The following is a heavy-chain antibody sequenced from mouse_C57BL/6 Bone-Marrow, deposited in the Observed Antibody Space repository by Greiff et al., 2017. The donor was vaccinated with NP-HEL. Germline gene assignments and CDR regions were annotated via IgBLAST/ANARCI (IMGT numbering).Heavy chain of an antibody. J-gene: IGHJ3*01. V-gene: IGHV1-7*01. CDR3: ARKGGTSWFAY. Sequence: QVQLQQSGAELAKPGASVKLSCKASGYTFTSYWMHWVKQRPGQGLEWIGYINPSSGYTKYNQKFKDKATLTAAKSSSTAYMQLSSLTYEDSAVYYCARKGGTSWFAYWGQGTLVTVSA. D-gene: IGHD4-1*01. CDR2: INPSSGYT. CDR1: GYTFTSYW.